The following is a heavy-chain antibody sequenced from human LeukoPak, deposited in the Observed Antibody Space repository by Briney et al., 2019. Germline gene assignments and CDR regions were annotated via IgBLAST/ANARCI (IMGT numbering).Heavy chain of an antibody. CDR2: IHHSGNT. CDR3: ARASITRVAFDI. J-gene: IGHJ3*02. Sequence: PSETLSLTCGVSGDSVSNKNWWNWVRQPPGKGLEWIGEIHHSGNTNYNSSLKSRVTISVDTSKNQISLKLTSVTAADTAVYYCARASITRVAFDIWGQGTMVTVSS. V-gene: IGHV4-4*02. CDR1: GDSVSNKNW. D-gene: IGHD3-10*01.